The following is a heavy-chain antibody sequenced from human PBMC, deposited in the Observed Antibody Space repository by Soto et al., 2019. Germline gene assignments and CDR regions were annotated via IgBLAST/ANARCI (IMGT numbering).Heavy chain of an antibody. D-gene: IGHD3-22*01. CDR2: NIPNFGTE. V-gene: IGHV1-69*13. Sequence: ASVKVSCKDSGGTFSSLSISWVRQAQGQGLEWMGGNIPNFGTEDPAQKFQDRVKIFADEKTSSVDMDLSGLTSEDKAVYFCARGLGNSDSSGYYMYFEQWGQGTQVTVSS. CDR1: GGTFSSLS. J-gene: IGHJ4*02. CDR3: ARGLGNSDSSGYYMYFEQ.